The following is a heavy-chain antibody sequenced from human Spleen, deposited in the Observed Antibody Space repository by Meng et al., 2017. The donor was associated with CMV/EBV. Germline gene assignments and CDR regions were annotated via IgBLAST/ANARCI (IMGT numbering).Heavy chain of an antibody. CDR3: TLYCSGDICLKCIDS. CDR2: ITPNSGSK. V-gene: IGHV1-2*06. D-gene: IGHD2-15*01. J-gene: IGHJ5*01. CDR1: GFTFSNYD. Sequence: SGFTFSNYDVHWVRQAPGKGLEWMALITPNSGSKNFAQTLQGRVTITRDTSINTVYMELNRLRADDTAVYYCTLYCSGDICLKCIDSWGQGTLVTVSS.